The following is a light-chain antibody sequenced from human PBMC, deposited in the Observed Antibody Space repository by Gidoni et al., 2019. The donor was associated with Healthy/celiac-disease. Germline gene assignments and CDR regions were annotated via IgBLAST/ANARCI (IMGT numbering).Light chain of an antibody. CDR1: QSISSY. V-gene: IGKV1-39*01. J-gene: IGKJ5*01. CDR2: AAS. Sequence: DIKMNQSPSSLSASVGDRVTITCRASQSISSYFNWYQQKPGKAPKLLIYAASSLQSGVPSRFSGSGSGTDFTLTISSLQPEDFATYHCQQSYSTPITFGQGTRLEIK. CDR3: QQSYSTPIT.